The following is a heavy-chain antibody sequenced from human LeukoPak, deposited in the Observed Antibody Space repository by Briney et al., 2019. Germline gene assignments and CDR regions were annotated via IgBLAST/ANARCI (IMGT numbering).Heavy chain of an antibody. CDR2: IYYSGST. J-gene: IGHJ5*02. CDR1: GGSISSSSYY. D-gene: IGHD3-22*01. V-gene: IGHV4-39*07. Sequence: PSETLSLTCTVSGGSISSSSYYWGWIRQPPGKGLEWIGSIYYSGSTYYNPSLKSRVTISVDTSKNQFSLKLSSVTAADTAVYYCARHSRASGYPNWFDPWGQGTLVTVSS. CDR3: ARHSRASGYPNWFDP.